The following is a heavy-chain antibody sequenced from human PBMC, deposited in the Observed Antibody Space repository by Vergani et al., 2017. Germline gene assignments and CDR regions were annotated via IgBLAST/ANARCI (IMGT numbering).Heavy chain of an antibody. CDR3: AREVNGGVKNNWFDP. J-gene: IGHJ5*02. CDR2: IYYSGST. V-gene: IGHV4-30-4*08. D-gene: IGHD4-23*01. Sequence: QVQLQESGPGLVKPSQTLSLTCTVSGGSISSGDYYWSWIRQPPGKGLEWIGYIYYSGSTYYNPSLKSRVTISVDTSKNQLSLKLSSVTAADTAVYYCAREVNGGVKNNWFDPWGQGTLVTVSS. CDR1: GGSISSGDYY.